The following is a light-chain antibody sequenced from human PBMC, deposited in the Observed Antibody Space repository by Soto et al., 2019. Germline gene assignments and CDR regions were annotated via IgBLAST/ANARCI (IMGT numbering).Light chain of an antibody. CDR3: QQTYTTRALT. CDR2: AAS. V-gene: IGKV1-39*01. Sequence: DIQMTQSPSTLSGSVGDRFTMTCRASQDINSYLNWYQHKPGKSPKLLIYAASSLQSGVPSRFSGSESGTDFTLTINSLQPDDSAIYYCQQTYTTRALTFGGGTKVDIK. CDR1: QDINSY. J-gene: IGKJ4*01.